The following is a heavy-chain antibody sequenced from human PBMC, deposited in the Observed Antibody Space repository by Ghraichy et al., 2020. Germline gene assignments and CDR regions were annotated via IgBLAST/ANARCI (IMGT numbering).Heavy chain of an antibody. CDR1: GGSFSGYY. Sequence: GSLRLSCAVYGGSFSGYYWSWIRQPPGKGLEWIGEINHSGSTNYNPSLKSRVTISVDTSKNQFSLKLSSVTAADTAVYYCARAWGAAFDIWGQGTMVTVSS. V-gene: IGHV4-34*01. CDR2: INHSGST. J-gene: IGHJ3*02. CDR3: ARAWGAAFDI. D-gene: IGHD7-27*01.